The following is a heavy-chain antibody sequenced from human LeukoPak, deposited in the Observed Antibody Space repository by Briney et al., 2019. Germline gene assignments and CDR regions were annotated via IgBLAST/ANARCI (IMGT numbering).Heavy chain of an antibody. CDR3: ASLKGYNFWSGYYG. Sequence: SVKVSCKASGDTFSSYAISWVRQAPGQGLEWMGGIIPIFGTPRYAQKFQGRVTITADESTSTAYMELSSLTSEDTAVYYCASLKGYNFWSGYYGWGQGTRVTVSS. CDR1: GDTFSSYA. J-gene: IGHJ4*02. V-gene: IGHV1-69*13. D-gene: IGHD3-3*01. CDR2: IIPIFGTP.